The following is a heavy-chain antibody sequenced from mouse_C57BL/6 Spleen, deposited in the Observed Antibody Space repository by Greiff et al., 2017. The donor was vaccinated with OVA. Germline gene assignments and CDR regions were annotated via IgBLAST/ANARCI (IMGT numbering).Heavy chain of an antibody. CDR2: ISSGGDYI. Sequence: EVKLVESGEGLVKPGGSLKLSCAASGFTFSSYAMSWVRQTLEKRLEWVAYISSGGDYIYYADTVKGRFTISRDNARNTLYLQVSSLKSEDTAMYYCTRSLPRGYAMDYWGQGTSVTVSS. CDR1: GFTFSSYA. J-gene: IGHJ4*01. CDR3: TRSLPRGYAMDY. V-gene: IGHV5-9-1*02.